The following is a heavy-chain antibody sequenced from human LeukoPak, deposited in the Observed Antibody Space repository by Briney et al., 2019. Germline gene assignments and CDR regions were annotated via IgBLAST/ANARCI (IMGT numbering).Heavy chain of an antibody. CDR1: GSTLRDFS. CDR2: SDPEDGAT. V-gene: IGHV1-24*01. Sequence: ASVKVSCKVSGSTLRDFSIHWVRQAPGRGLEYMGGSDPEDGATFHAQNFQGRVTMTEDTSTDTAYMELSSLRSEDTAVYYCVTDRARPFWYFARCGHGTLVLVSS. D-gene: IGHD3-10*01. CDR3: VTDRARPFWYFAR. J-gene: IGHJ2*01.